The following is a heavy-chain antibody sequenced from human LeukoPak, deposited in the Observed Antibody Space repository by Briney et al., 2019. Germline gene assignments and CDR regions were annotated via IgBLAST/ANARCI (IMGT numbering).Heavy chain of an antibody. J-gene: IGHJ4*02. CDR2: IYGSGFT. V-gene: IGHV4-59*01. D-gene: IGHD5/OR15-5a*01. Sequence: TSETLSLTCNVSGGSFNKYYWSWVRQPPGKGLEWIGYIYGSGFTNYSPSLKSRLTISADTSNNQFSLKLSSVTAADTAVYYGGRAPGAKSYGLRGTIDYWGKGALVPVS. CDR1: GGSFNKYY. CDR3: GRAPGAKSYGLRGTIDY.